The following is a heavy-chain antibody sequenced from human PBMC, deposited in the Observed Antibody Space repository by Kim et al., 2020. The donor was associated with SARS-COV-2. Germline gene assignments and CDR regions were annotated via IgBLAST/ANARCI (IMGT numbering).Heavy chain of an antibody. V-gene: IGHV3-21*01. CDR2: ISSSSSNI. CDR1: GFTFSSYS. D-gene: IGHD6-13*01. CDR3: ARDGTRDSSSGYSYYGMDV. Sequence: RGSLRLSCAASGFTFSSYSMSWVRQAPGKGLEWVSSISSSSSNIYYADSVKGRFTISRDNAKNSLYLQMNSLRAKDTAVYYCARDGTRDSSSGYSYYGMDVWGQVTPVTVSS. J-gene: IGHJ6*02.